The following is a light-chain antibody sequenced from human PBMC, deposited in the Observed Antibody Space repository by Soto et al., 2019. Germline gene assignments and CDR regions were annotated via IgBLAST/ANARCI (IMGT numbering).Light chain of an antibody. CDR2: DAY. Sequence: EVVLTQSPVTLSLSPWESATLSCRASHSLRGLLAWYQQKPGQAPRLLIYDAYNRATGIPPRFSGSGSGTDFTLTISSLEPEDSAVYYCQQRHMWPITFGQGTRLEIK. CDR1: HSLRGL. J-gene: IGKJ5*01. V-gene: IGKV3-11*01. CDR3: QQRHMWPIT.